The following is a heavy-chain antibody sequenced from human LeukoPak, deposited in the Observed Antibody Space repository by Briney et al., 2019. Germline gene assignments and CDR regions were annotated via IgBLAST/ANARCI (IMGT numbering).Heavy chain of an antibody. CDR2: TSSRESTK. Sequence: GGSLRLSCAAPGFTFSTFEMTWVRQAPGKGLEWVSYTSSRESTKYYADSVKGRFTISRDNAKNAVYLQMNSLRAEDTAVYYCARYCSTTSCHFYGMDVWGRGTSVTVSS. CDR3: ARYCSTTSCHFYGMDV. V-gene: IGHV3-48*03. D-gene: IGHD2-2*01. CDR1: GFTFSTFE. J-gene: IGHJ6*02.